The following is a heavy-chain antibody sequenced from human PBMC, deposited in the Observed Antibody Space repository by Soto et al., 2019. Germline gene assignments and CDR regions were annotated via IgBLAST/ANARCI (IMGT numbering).Heavy chain of an antibody. CDR1: GFTFSSYE. J-gene: IGHJ4*02. V-gene: IGHV3-48*03. D-gene: IGHD3-22*01. Sequence: PGGSLRLSCEVSGFTFSSYEMSWVRQAPGKGLECIAYISSSGSTTDHADSVKGRFTVSRDNAKNSLYLEMNSLRVEDSGIYYCAREENYYESSGYAGRYFEYWGQGALVTV. CDR3: AREENYYESSGYAGRYFEY. CDR2: ISSSGSTT.